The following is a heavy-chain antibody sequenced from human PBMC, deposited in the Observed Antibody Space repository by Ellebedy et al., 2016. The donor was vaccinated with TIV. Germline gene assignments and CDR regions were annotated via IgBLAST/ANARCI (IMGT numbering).Heavy chain of an antibody. Sequence: AASVKVSCKSSGYTFIDYGVTWVRQAPGQGLEWMGWISAYNGNTNYAQKLQGRVTMTTDTSTSTAYMELRSLRSDDTAVYYCARGHTFMTTVTTGDYWGQGTLVTVSS. CDR3: ARGHTFMTTVTTGDY. D-gene: IGHD4-17*01. V-gene: IGHV1-18*01. CDR2: ISAYNGNT. J-gene: IGHJ4*02. CDR1: GYTFIDYG.